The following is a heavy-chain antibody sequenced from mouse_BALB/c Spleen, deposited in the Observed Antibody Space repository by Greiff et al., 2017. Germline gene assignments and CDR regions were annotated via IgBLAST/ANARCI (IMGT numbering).Heavy chain of an antibody. J-gene: IGHJ2*01. CDR3: ARSRLTAFDD. Sequence: VQLQQPGAELVKPGAPVKLSCKASGYTFTSYWMNWVKQRPGRCLEWIGRIDPSDSETHYNQKFKDKATLTVDKSSSTAYIQLSSLTSEDSAVYYCARSRLTAFDDWGQGTTLTVSS. CDR1: GYTFTSYW. CDR2: IDPSDSET. V-gene: IGHV1-69*02.